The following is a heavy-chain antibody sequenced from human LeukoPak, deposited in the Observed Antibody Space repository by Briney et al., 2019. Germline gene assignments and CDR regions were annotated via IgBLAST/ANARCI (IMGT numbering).Heavy chain of an antibody. D-gene: IGHD1-26*01. CDR1: GFTFSSYG. CDR2: IWYDGSNK. CDR3: AKEEEEVGAFDY. J-gene: IGHJ4*02. V-gene: IGHV3-33*06. Sequence: PGGSLRLSCAASGFTFSSYGMHWVRQAPGKGLEWVAVIWYDGSNKYYADSVKGRFTISRDNSKNTLYLQMNSLRAEDTAVYYCAKEEEEVGAFDYWGQGTLVTVSS.